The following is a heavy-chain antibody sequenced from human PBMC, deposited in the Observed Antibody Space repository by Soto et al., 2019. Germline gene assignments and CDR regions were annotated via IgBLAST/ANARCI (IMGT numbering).Heavy chain of an antibody. J-gene: IGHJ6*03. V-gene: IGHV3-23*01. CDR1: GFTFSSYA. D-gene: IGHD3-3*01. CDR2: ISGSGGST. CDR3: AKGGAYYDFWSGSYHYYYMDV. Sequence: GGSLRLSCAASGFTFSSYAMSWVRQAPGKGLEWVSAISGSGGSTYYADSVKGRFTISRDNSKNTLYLQMNSLRAEDTAVYYCAKGGAYYDFWSGSYHYYYMDVWGKGTTVTVSS.